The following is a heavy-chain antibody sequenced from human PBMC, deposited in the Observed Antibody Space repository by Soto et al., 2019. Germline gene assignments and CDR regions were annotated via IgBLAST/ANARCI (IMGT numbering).Heavy chain of an antibody. D-gene: IGHD5-18*01. V-gene: IGHV4-39*01. CDR2: IYYSGST. CDR3: ARRPSGSYGYLSDYYYGMDV. Sequence: KPSETLSLTCTVSGGSISSSSYYWGWIRQPPGKGLEWIGSIYYSGSTYYNPSLKSRVTISVDTSKNQFSLKLSSVTAADTAVYYCARRPSGSYGYLSDYYYGMDVWGQGTTVTVSS. J-gene: IGHJ6*02. CDR1: GGSISSSSYY.